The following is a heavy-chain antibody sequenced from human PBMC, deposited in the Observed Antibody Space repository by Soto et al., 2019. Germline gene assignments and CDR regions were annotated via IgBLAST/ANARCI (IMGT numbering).Heavy chain of an antibody. D-gene: IGHD5-18*01. CDR3: AKDRIQLWARTFDY. V-gene: IGHV3-30*18. J-gene: IGHJ4*02. Sequence: GGSLRLSCAASGFTFSSYGMHWVRQAPGKGLEWVAVISYDGSNKYYADSVKGRFTISRDNSKNTLYLQMNSLRAEDTAVYYCAKDRIQLWARTFDYWGKGTLVTVSS. CDR1: GFTFSSYG. CDR2: ISYDGSNK.